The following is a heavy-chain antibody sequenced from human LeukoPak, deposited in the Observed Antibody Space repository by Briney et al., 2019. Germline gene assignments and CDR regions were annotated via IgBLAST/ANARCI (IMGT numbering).Heavy chain of an antibody. CDR1: GFSFTNYW. CDR3: AKADDFWSGYYGY. V-gene: IGHV3-30*18. J-gene: IGHJ4*02. CDR2: ISYDGSNK. Sequence: GGSLRLSCAVSGFSFTNYWMHWVRQAPGKGLEWVAVISYDGSNKYYADSVKGRFTISRDNSKNTLYLQMNSLRAEDTAVYYCAKADDFWSGYYGYWGQGTLVTVSS. D-gene: IGHD3-3*01.